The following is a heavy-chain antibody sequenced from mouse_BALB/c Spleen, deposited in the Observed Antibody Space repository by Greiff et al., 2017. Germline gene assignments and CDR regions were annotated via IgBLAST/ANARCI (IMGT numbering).Heavy chain of an antibody. CDR2: INPSNGRT. D-gene: IGHD2-14*01. CDR1: GYTFNSYW. V-gene: IGHV1S81*02. CDR3: ASVVRPYYYAIDY. J-gene: IGHJ4*01. Sequence: QVQLKQPGAELVKPGASVKLSCKASGYTFNSYWMHWVKQRPGQGLEWIGEINPSNGRTNYNEKFKSKATLTVDKSSSTAYMQLSSLTSEDSAVYYCASVVRPYYYAIDYWGQGTSVTVSS.